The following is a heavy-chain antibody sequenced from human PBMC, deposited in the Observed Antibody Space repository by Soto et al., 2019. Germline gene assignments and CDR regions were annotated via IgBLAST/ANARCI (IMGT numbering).Heavy chain of an antibody. Sequence: PGGSLRLSCAASGFTFSSYAMTWVRLAPGRGLEWVATIAGSGGMTYYTNSVRGRFTISRDNSKNTVSLQMSSLRAEDTAMYFCAKVNFFDTPGTFGVWGQGTPVTVSS. V-gene: IGHV3-23*01. D-gene: IGHD2-15*01. CDR2: IAGSGGMT. CDR1: GFTFSSYA. CDR3: AKVNFFDTPGTFGV. J-gene: IGHJ3*01.